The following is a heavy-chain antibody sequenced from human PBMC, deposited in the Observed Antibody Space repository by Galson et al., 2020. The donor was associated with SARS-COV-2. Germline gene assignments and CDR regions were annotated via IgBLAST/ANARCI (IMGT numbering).Heavy chain of an antibody. J-gene: IGHJ4*02. V-gene: IGHV3-30*18. CDR2: IAYDASKK. Sequence: GESLKISCSASGFIFIGYGLHWVRQAPGKGLEWVAVIAYDASKKYYADSVKGRFTISRDTSKDTLYLQMNSLRPEDTAVYYCAKDMRGSGSPQVVDNWGQGTLVTVSS. D-gene: IGHD3-10*01. CDR1: GFIFIGYG. CDR3: AKDMRGSGSPQVVDN.